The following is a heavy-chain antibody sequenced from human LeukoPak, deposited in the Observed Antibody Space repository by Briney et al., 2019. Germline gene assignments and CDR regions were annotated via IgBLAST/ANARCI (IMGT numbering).Heavy chain of an antibody. Sequence: GGSLRLSCAASGFTFSNYAMSWVRQAPGKGLEWVSGISGSGGSTYYADSVKGRFTISRDNSKNTLYLQMNSLRAEDTAVYYCARDTYPYDFWSGYLYYYYYYGMDVWGQGTTVTVSS. J-gene: IGHJ6*02. V-gene: IGHV3-23*01. D-gene: IGHD3-3*01. CDR1: GFTFSNYA. CDR2: ISGSGGST. CDR3: ARDTYPYDFWSGYLYYYYYYGMDV.